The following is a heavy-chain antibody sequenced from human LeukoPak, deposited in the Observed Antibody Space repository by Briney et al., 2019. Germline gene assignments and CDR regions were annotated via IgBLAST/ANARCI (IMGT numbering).Heavy chain of an antibody. D-gene: IGHD2-15*01. Sequence: ASVKVSCKASGGTFSSYAISWVRQAPGQGLEWMGRIIPIFGTANYAQKFQGRVTITTDESTSTAYMELSSLRSEDTAVYYCAREGLVVAGTYNWFDPWGQGTLVTVSS. J-gene: IGHJ5*02. CDR2: IIPIFGTA. CDR1: GGTFSSYA. V-gene: IGHV1-69*05. CDR3: AREGLVVAGTYNWFDP.